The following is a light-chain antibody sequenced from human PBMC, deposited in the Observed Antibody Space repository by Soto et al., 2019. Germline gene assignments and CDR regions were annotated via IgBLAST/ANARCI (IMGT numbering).Light chain of an antibody. Sequence: QSVLTQPPSVSGAPGPRVTISCTGSSSNIGAGYDVHWYQQLPGTAPKLLIYGDSNRPSGVPDRFSGSKSGTSASLAIAGLQAEDEAHYYCQSYDSSLSSLVFGGGTKLTVL. J-gene: IGLJ2*01. CDR1: SSNIGAGYD. V-gene: IGLV1-40*01. CDR2: GDS. CDR3: QSYDSSLSSLV.